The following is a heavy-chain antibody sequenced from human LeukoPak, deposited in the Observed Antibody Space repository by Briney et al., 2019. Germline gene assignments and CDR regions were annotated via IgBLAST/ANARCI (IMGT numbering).Heavy chain of an antibody. CDR3: ARGYGDSYMDYYYGMDV. CDR2: IYYSGST. Sequence: SETLSLTCTVPGGSISSYYWSWIRQPPGKGLEWIGYIYYSGSTNYNPSLKSRVTISVDTSKNQFSLKLSSVTAADTAVYYCARGYGDSYMDYYYGMDVWGQGTTVTVSS. J-gene: IGHJ6*02. D-gene: IGHD4-17*01. CDR1: GGSISSYY. V-gene: IGHV4-59*01.